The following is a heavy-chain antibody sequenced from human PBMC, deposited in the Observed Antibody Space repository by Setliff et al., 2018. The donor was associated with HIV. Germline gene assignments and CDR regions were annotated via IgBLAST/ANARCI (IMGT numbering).Heavy chain of an antibody. CDR1: GASISSGGYY. CDR3: ARLSGDYYYFDY. J-gene: IGHJ4*02. CDR2: IYYSGST. Sequence: SETLSLTCTVSGASISSGGYYWSWIRQHPGKGLEWIGNIYYSGSTYYNPSLKSRVTISVDTSKNQFSLKLNSVTAADTAVYYCARLSGDYYYFDYWGQGTLVTVSS. D-gene: IGHD2-21*02. V-gene: IGHV4-39*01.